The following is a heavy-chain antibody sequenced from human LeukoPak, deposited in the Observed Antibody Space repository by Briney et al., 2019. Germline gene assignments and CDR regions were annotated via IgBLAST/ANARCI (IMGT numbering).Heavy chain of an antibody. D-gene: IGHD3-10*01. CDR3: ARGRHGSGSYYNSFLVRCFDP. J-gene: IGHJ5*02. CDR2: ISAYNGKT. CDR1: GYTFTSYG. V-gene: IGHV1-18*01. Sequence: ASVKVSCKASGYTFTSYGISWVRQAPGQGLEWMGWISAYNGKTNYAQKLQGRVTMTTDTSTSTAYMELRSLRSDDTAVYYCARGRHGSGSYYNSFLVRCFDPWGQGTLVTVSS.